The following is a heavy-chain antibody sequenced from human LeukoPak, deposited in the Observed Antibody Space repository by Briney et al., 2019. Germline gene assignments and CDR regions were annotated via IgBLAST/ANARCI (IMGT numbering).Heavy chain of an antibody. J-gene: IGHJ4*02. CDR1: GFSLSTSGGG. V-gene: IGHV2-5*02. CDR3: AHVDSSGYYLLFDY. Sequence: VSGPTLVNLTQTLTLTCTFSGFSLSTSGGGVGWIRQPPGKALEWLALIYWDDDKRYSPSLKSRLTITKDTSKNQVVLTMTNMDPVDTAPYYCAHVDSSGYYLLFDYWGQGTLVTVSS. D-gene: IGHD3-22*01. CDR2: IYWDDDK.